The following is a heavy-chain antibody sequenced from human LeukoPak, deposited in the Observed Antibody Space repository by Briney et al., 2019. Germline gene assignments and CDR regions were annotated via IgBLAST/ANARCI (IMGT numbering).Heavy chain of an antibody. Sequence: ASVKVSCKASGGTFSSDAISWVRQAPGQGLEWMGGIIPIFGTANYAQKFQGRVTITTDESTSTAYMELSSLRSEDTAVYYCARGIAAQTGVPSFDYWGQGTLVTVSS. CDR3: ARGIAAQTGVPSFDY. CDR2: IIPIFGTA. J-gene: IGHJ4*02. V-gene: IGHV1-69*05. CDR1: GGTFSSDA. D-gene: IGHD6-13*01.